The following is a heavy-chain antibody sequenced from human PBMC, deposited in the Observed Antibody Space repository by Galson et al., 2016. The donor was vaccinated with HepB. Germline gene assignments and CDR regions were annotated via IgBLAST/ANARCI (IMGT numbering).Heavy chain of an antibody. CDR1: GGSISSGNW. CDR2: IYHSGPT. J-gene: IGHJ3*02. Sequence: SETLSLTCAVSGGSISSGNWWNWVRQTPGKGLEWIGQIYHSGPTNYNPSLKSRVAMSMDKSKNQFSLKLSSGTAADTAIYYCSRDWGIGVAGIQNAFDIWGQGTMVTVSS. V-gene: IGHV4-4*02. CDR3: SRDWGIGVAGIQNAFDI. D-gene: IGHD6-19*01.